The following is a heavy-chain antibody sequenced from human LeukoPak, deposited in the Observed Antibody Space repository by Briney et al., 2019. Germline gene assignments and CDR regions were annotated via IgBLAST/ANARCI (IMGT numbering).Heavy chain of an antibody. Sequence: PGGSLRLSCTASGFTFGDYGMSWVRQAPGKGLEWVGFIRSKAYGGTTEYAASVKGRFTISRDDSKSIAYLQMDSLKTEDTAAYFCSRDYYSANHKDAFGIWGQGTLVTVSP. CDR2: IRSKAYGGTT. V-gene: IGHV3-49*04. CDR1: GFTFGDYG. D-gene: IGHD3-10*01. CDR3: SRDYYSANHKDAFGI. J-gene: IGHJ3*02.